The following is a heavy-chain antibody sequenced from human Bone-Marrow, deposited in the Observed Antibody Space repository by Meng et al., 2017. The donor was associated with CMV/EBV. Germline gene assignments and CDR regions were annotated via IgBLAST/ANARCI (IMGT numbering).Heavy chain of an antibody. CDR2: IIPILGIA. CDR1: GGTFSSYT. V-gene: IGHV1-69*04. CDR3: ARDWTGYDFWSARNWFDP. D-gene: IGHD3-3*01. Sequence: SVKVSCKASGGTFSSYTISWVRQAPGQGLEWMGRIIPILGIANYAQKFQGRVTITADKSTSTAYMELSSLRSEDTAVYYCARDWTGYDFWSARNWFDPWGQGTLVTVSS. J-gene: IGHJ5*02.